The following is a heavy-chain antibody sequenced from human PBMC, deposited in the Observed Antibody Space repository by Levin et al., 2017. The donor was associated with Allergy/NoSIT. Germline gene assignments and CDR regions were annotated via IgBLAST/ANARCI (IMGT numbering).Heavy chain of an antibody. J-gene: IGHJ6*02. Sequence: SQTLSLTCAISGDSVSSNSAAWNWIRQSPSRGLEWLGRTYYRSKWYNDYAVSVKSRITINPDTSKNQFSLQLNSVTPEDTAVYYCARDSEVVVVAATLDYYGMDVWGQGTTVTVSS. D-gene: IGHD2-15*01. CDR3: ARDSEVVVVAATLDYYGMDV. CDR2: TYYRSKWYN. V-gene: IGHV6-1*01. CDR1: GDSVSSNSAA.